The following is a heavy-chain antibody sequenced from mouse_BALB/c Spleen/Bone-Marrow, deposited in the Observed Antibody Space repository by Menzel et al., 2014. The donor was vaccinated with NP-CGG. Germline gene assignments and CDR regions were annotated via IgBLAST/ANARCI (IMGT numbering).Heavy chain of an antibody. D-gene: IGHD2-3*01. CDR1: GLDFSRYW. V-gene: IGHV4-1*02. Sequence: EVKLLESGGGLVQPGGSLKLSCAASGLDFSRYWMSWVRQAPGKGLEWIGEINPGSNTINYTPSLKDKFIISRDNAKNTLYLQMSKVKSEDAALYYCARLGYYGWFAYWGQGTLVTVSA. CDR3: ARLGYYGWFAY. J-gene: IGHJ3*01. CDR2: INPGSNTI.